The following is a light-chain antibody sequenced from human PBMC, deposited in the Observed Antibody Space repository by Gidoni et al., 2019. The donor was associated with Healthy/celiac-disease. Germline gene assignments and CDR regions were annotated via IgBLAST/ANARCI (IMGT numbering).Light chain of an antibody. CDR3: QQYYSYLWT. V-gene: IGKV1-8*01. Sequence: AIRMTQSPSSFSASTGERVTITCRASQGISSSLAWYQQKPGKAPKLLIYAASTLQSGVPSRFSGSGSGTDFTLTISCLQSEDFATYYCQQYYSYLWTFGQGTKVEIK. CDR2: AAS. CDR1: QGISSS. J-gene: IGKJ1*01.